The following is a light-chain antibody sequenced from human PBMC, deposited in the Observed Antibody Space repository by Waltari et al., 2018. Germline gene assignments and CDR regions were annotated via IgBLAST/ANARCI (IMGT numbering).Light chain of an antibody. V-gene: IGLV1-47*01. CDR2: RNN. Sequence: QSVLTQPPSASGTPGQRVTISCSGRSSNIGSNYAFWYQQLPGTAPKLLIYRNNQRPSVVPNRFVGSKSGTSASLVISGLRSEDEAYYYCAAWDDSLSGCVVFGGGTKVTVL. CDR3: AAWDDSLSGCVV. J-gene: IGLJ2*01. CDR1: SSNIGSNY.